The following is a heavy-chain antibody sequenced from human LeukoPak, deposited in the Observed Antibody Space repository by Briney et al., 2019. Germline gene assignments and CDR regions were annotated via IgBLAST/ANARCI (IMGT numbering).Heavy chain of an antibody. J-gene: IGHJ5*01. D-gene: IGHD3-22*01. V-gene: IGHV3-23*01. CDR1: GITFRNYA. CDR3: AKHYYDSRRSPLDS. Sequence: GGSLRLSCTASGITFRNYAMSWVRQAPGKGLEWVSPISGSGTTTFYADPVKGRFTISRDNYKNTVYLQMNSLRAEDTALYYCAKHYYDSRRSPLDSWGQGTLVTVSS. CDR2: ISGSGTTT.